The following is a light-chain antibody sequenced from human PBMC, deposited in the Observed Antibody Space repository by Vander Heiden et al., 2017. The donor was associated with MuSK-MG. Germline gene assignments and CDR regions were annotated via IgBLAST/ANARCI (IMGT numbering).Light chain of an antibody. CDR3: ETWDSSLSAVL. V-gene: IGLV1-51*01. J-gene: IGLJ2*01. CDR2: DND. Sequence: QSVLTQPPSASAAPGQQVTLSCSGSDSNIGNNYVSWYRQFPGTAPKTLIFDNDKRPSGIPNGFSGSKSGTSATLGITELQTADEADYYCETWDSSLSAVLFGGGTKLTVL. CDR1: DSNIGNNY.